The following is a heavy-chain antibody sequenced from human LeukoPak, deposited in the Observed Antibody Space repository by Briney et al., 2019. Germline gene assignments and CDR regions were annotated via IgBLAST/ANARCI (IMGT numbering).Heavy chain of an antibody. D-gene: IGHD6-19*01. CDR2: IYSGGST. J-gene: IGHJ4*02. V-gene: IGHV3-66*01. Sequence: PGGSLRLSCAASGFTVSSNYMSWVRQAPGKGLEWVSGIYSGGSTYYADSGKGRFNISRDNAKNTLYLQMNILRAQDTAVYYCAREYSSGWYYFDYWGQGTLVTVSS. CDR1: GFTVSSNY. CDR3: AREYSSGWYYFDY.